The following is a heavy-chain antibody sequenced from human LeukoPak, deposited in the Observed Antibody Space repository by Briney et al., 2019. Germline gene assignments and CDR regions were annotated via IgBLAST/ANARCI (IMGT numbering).Heavy chain of an antibody. V-gene: IGHV1-2*02. CDR2: INPNSGGT. Sequence: GASVKVSCKASGYTFTGYYMHWVRQAPGQGLEWVGWINPNSGGTNYAQKFQGRVTMTRDTSISTAYMELSRLRSDDTAVYYCARLVSAVEPNDYWGQGTLVTVSS. J-gene: IGHJ4*02. CDR3: ARLVSAVEPNDY. CDR1: GYTFTGYY. D-gene: IGHD6-19*01.